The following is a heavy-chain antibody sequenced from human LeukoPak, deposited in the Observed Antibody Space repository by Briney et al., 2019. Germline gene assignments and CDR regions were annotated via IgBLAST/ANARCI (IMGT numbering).Heavy chain of an antibody. D-gene: IGHD5-18*01. CDR2: IYYSGST. J-gene: IGHJ4*02. V-gene: IGHV4-61*01. CDR3: ARYVDTAMVSSFDY. Sequence: SETLSLTCTVSGGSISSSSYYWSWIRQPPGKGLEWIGYIYYSGSTNYNPSLKSRVTISVDTSKNQFSLKLSSVTAADTAVYYCARYVDTAMVSSFDYWGQGTLVTVSS. CDR1: GGSISSSSYY.